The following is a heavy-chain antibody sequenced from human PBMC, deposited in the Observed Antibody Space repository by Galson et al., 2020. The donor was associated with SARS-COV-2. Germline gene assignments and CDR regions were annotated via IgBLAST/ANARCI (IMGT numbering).Heavy chain of an antibody. Sequence: GGSLRLSCAAPGFTFSNVGMTWVRQAAGNGLEWVSGITVGGNTYYAESVKGRFTISRDNSKNTLFLQMNSLRAEDTSVYCCAKGALSVLLGGRRGQGTLVTVSS. V-gene: IGHV3-23*01. CDR1: GFTFSNVG. CDR2: ITVGGNT. CDR3: AKGALSVLLGGR. J-gene: IGHJ4*02. D-gene: IGHD3-10*01.